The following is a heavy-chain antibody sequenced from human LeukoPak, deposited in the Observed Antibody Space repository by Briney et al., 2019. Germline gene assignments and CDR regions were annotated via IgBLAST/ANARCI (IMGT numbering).Heavy chain of an antibody. CDR3: ARDLDSSVAYNWFDP. J-gene: IGHJ5*02. CDR1: GGSISSSSYY. V-gene: IGHV4-39*07. Sequence: SETLSLTCTVSGGSISSSSYYWGWIRQPPGKGLEWIGSIYYSGSTYYNPSLKSRVTISVDTSKNQFSLKLSSVTAADTAVYYCARDLDSSVAYNWFDPWGQGTLVTVSS. CDR2: IYYSGST. D-gene: IGHD3-22*01.